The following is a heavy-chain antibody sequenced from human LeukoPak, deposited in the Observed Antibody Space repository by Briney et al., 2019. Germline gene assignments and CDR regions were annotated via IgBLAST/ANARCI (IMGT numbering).Heavy chain of an antibody. CDR3: ARRAYSSGYYYFDY. D-gene: IGHD3-22*01. CDR2: IYYSGST. Sequence: SQTLSLTCTVSGGSISSGGYYWSWIRQHPGKGLEWIGYIYYSGSTIYNPSLKSRVTISVDTSKNQFSLKLSSVTAADTAVYYCARRAYSSGYYYFDYWGQGTLVTVSS. J-gene: IGHJ4*02. V-gene: IGHV4-31*03. CDR1: GGSISSGGYY.